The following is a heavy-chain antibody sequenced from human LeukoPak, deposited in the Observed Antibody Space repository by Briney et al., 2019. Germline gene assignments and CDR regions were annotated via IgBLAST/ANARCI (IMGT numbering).Heavy chain of an antibody. CDR3: AKGLAAARYFDY. CDR1: GFTFSSYV. J-gene: IGHJ4*02. V-gene: IGHV3-23*01. D-gene: IGHD6-13*01. CDR2: ISGSGGST. Sequence: GGSLRLSCAASGFTFSSYVMSWVRQASGKGLEWVSVISGSGGSTYYADSVKGRFTISRDNSKNTLYLQMNSLRAEDTAVYYCAKGLAAARYFDYWGQGTLVTVSS.